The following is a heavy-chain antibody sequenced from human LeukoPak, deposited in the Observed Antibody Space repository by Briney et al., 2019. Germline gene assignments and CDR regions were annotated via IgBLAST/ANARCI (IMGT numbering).Heavy chain of an antibody. CDR2: INHSGST. V-gene: IGHV4-34*01. D-gene: IGHD6-6*01. CDR3: ARGAGFIAARPHWLDP. CDR1: GGSFSGYY. J-gene: IGHJ5*02. Sequence: SETLSLTCAVYGGSFSGYYWSWIRQPPGKGLEWIGEINHSGSTNYNPSLKSRVTISVDTSKNQFSLKLSSVTAADTAVYYCARGAGFIAARPHWLDPWGQGTLVTVSS.